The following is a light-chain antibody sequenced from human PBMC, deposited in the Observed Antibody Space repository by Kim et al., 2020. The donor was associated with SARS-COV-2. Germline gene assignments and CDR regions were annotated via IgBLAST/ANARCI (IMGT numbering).Light chain of an antibody. CDR2: AAS. CDR3: QQSNNFPIT. CDR1: QGIASW. V-gene: IGKV1-12*01. Sequence: DVQMTQSPSSVSASVGDRVTITCRASQGIASWLAWYQQKPGKAPTLVVYAASSLPGGVPSRFTGSGSGTHFTLTISNLQPEDSATYYCQQSNNFPITFGQGTRLEIK. J-gene: IGKJ5*01.